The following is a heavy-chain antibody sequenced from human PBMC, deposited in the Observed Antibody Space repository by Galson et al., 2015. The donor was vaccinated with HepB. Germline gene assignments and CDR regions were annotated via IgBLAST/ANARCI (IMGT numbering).Heavy chain of an antibody. Sequence: SLRLSCAASGFTFSSYSMNWVRQAPGKGLEWVSYISSSSTIYCADSVKGRFTISRDNAKNSLYLQMNSLRAEDTAVYYCARVSITMVRGVIIWGYYGMDVWGQGTTVTVSS. CDR3: ARVSITMVRGVIIWGYYGMDV. CDR1: GFTFSSYS. V-gene: IGHV3-48*01. CDR2: ISSSSTI. J-gene: IGHJ6*02. D-gene: IGHD3-10*01.